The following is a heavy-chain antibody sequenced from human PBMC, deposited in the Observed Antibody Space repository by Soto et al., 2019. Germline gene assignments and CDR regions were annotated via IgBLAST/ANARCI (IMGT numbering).Heavy chain of an antibody. D-gene: IGHD2-21*01. V-gene: IGHV4-39*01. J-gene: IGHJ1*01. CDR3: ARYYFYGDYLNTNNFDF. CDR1: GGSISSSSYY. CDR2: IYYSGST. Sequence: SETLSLTCTVSGGSISSSSYYWGWIRQPPGKGLEWIGSIYYSGSTYYNPSLKSRVTISVYTSKNQFSLKLSSVTAADTAVYYCARYYFYGDYLNTNNFDFWGQGTLVTASS.